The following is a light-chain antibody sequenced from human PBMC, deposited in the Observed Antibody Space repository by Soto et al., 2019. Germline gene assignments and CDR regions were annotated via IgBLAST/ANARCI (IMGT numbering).Light chain of an antibody. Sequence: QSVLTQPPSVSGAPGQRVTIACTGSSSNIGADYDVHWYQHLPGTAPKLLIYGNNNRPSGVPDRFSGSKSGTSASLAITGLQAEDEADYYCQSYDSSLGDDVFGAGTQLTVL. CDR1: SSNIGADYD. CDR3: QSYDSSLGDDV. V-gene: IGLV1-40*01. J-gene: IGLJ7*01. CDR2: GNN.